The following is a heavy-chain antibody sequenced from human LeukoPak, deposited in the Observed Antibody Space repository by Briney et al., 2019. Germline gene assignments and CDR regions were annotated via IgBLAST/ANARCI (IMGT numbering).Heavy chain of an antibody. J-gene: IGHJ4*02. CDR3: AKESGSSWYLIGLFDY. CDR1: GFTFSSYA. CDR2: IIDSGDIT. D-gene: IGHD6-13*01. Sequence: GGSLRLSCEASGFTFSSYAMSWVRQAPGKGLEWVSGIIDSGDITYYANSVKGRFTISRDNSKNTLYLQMNSLRAEDTAVYYCAKESGSSWYLIGLFDYWGQGTLVTVSS. V-gene: IGHV3-23*01.